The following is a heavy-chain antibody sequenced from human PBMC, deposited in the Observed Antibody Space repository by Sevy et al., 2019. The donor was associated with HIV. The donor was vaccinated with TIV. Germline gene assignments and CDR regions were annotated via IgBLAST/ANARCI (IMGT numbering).Heavy chain of an antibody. CDR3: ATAPGYYDSAPFDY. J-gene: IGHJ4*02. V-gene: IGHV3-15*01. Sequence: GGSLRLSCAVSGFTFNNAWMNWVRQAPGTGLQWVGLIKSKIDGETTDYAAPLKGRFTISRDDSTNTLYLQMNSLKFEDTAVYHCATAPGYYDSAPFDYWGPGTLVTVSS. CDR2: IKSKIDGETT. D-gene: IGHD3-22*01. CDR1: GFTFNNAW.